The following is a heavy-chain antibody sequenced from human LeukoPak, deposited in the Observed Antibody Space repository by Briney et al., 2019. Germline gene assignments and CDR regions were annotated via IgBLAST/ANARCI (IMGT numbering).Heavy chain of an antibody. CDR1: GGSISSSSYY. J-gene: IGHJ6*02. CDR2: IFYSGST. CDR3: ARHGPRWLHFPLYGMDV. V-gene: IGHV4-39*01. D-gene: IGHD5-24*01. Sequence: SETLSLTCSVSGGSISSSSYYWGWIRQPPGKGLEWIGSIFYSGSTYYNPSLKSRVTISVDTSKNQFSLKLSSVTAADTAVYYCARHGPRWLHFPLYGMDVWGQGTTVTVSS.